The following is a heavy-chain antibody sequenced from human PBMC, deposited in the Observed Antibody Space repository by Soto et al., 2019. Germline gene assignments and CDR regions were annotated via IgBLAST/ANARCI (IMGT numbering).Heavy chain of an antibody. Sequence: QVQLVESGGGVVQPGRSLRLSCAASGFSFSSYTMYWFRQAPGKGLEWVAVISYDGNDKYYADSVKGRITISRDNSKNTLYLQVNSLRAEDTAVYYCARDRDYSDSSGLSHWGQGTLVTVSS. V-gene: IGHV3-30-3*01. CDR1: GFSFSSYT. CDR2: ISYDGNDK. CDR3: ARDRDYSDSSGLSH. J-gene: IGHJ4*02. D-gene: IGHD3-22*01.